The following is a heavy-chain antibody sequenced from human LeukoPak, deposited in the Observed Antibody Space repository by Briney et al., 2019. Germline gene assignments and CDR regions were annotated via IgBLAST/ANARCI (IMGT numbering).Heavy chain of an antibody. D-gene: IGHD3-10*01. CDR3: ARDNASYGSGSYSGVVYYMDV. V-gene: IGHV3-53*01. Sequence: GGSLRLSCAASGFTVSSNYMSWVRQAPGKGLEWVSVIYSGGSTYYADSVKGRFTISRDNSKNTLYLQMNSLRAEDTAVYYCARDNASYGSGSYSGVVYYMDVWGKGTTVTISS. J-gene: IGHJ6*03. CDR2: IYSGGST. CDR1: GFTVSSNY.